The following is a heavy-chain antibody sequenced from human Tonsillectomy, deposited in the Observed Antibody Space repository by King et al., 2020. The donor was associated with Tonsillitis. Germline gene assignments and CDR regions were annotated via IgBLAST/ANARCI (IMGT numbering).Heavy chain of an antibody. CDR1: GGSISSSSYY. D-gene: IGHD6-6*01. V-gene: IGHV4-39*01. Sequence: QLKESGPGLVKPSETLSLTGTVSGGSISSSSYYWGWIRQPPGKGLEWIGSIYYSGSTYYNPSLKSRVTISVDTSKNQFSLKLSSVTAADTVVYYGAILDQSSASAFDIWGQGTMVTVSS. CDR2: IYYSGST. J-gene: IGHJ3*02. CDR3: AILDQSSASAFDI.